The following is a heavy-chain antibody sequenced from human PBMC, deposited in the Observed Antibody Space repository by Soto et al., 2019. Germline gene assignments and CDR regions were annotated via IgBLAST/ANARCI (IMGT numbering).Heavy chain of an antibody. V-gene: IGHV2-5*02. Sequence: QITLKESGPTLVKPTQTLTLTCTFSGFSLSTSGVGVGWIRQPPGKALEWLALIYWDDDKRYSPSLKSRLTITKATSKNQVVLTMTNMDPVDTATYYCAHRRLGGISPLFDYWGQGTLVTVSS. CDR1: GFSLSTSGVG. J-gene: IGHJ4*02. CDR3: AHRRLGGISPLFDY. CDR2: IYWDDDK. D-gene: IGHD3-3*02.